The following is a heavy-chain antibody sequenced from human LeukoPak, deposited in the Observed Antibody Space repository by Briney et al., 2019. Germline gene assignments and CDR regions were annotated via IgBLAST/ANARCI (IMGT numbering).Heavy chain of an antibody. CDR2: ISSDGSDI. CDR3: ARDQRELIPFDY. D-gene: IGHD1-26*01. Sequence: PGGSLRLSCAASGFTFSSHWMYWVRQAPGKGLVWVSRISSDGSDISYADSVKGRFTISRDNAENTLYLQMNSLRAEDTAVYYCARDQRELIPFDYWGQGTLVTVSS. CDR1: GFTFSSHW. V-gene: IGHV3-74*01. J-gene: IGHJ4*02.